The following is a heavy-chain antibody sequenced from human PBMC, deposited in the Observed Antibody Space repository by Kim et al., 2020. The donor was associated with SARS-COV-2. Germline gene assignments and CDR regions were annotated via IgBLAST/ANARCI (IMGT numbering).Heavy chain of an antibody. CDR3: AREFRVLQGNWFDP. V-gene: IGHV4-4*07. J-gene: IGHJ5*02. D-gene: IGHD3-16*01. Sequence: SETLSLTCTVSGGYISSYYWSWIRQPAGKGLEWIGRIYTSGSTNYNPSLKSRVTMSVDTSKNQFSLKLSPVTAADTAVYYCAREFRVLQGNWFDPWGQGTLVTVSS. CDR2: IYTSGST. CDR1: GGYISSYY.